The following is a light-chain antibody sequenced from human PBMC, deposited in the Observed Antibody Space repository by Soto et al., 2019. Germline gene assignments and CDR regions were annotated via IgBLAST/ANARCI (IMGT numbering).Light chain of an antibody. CDR3: QQRSNWPLT. Sequence: EILLPQSPSTLSLSPGDRAPLSCRASQSVSSHLAWYQQKPGQAPRFLIYDASNRATGIPARFSGSGSGTDFTLTISSLEPEDFEVYYCQQRSNWPLTFGGGTKVDIK. CDR2: DAS. V-gene: IGKV3-11*01. J-gene: IGKJ4*01. CDR1: QSVSSH.